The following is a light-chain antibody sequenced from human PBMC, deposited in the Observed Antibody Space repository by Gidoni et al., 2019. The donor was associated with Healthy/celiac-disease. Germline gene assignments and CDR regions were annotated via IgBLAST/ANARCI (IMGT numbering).Light chain of an antibody. CDR2: SNN. J-gene: IGLJ3*02. CDR3: AAWDDSLNGAV. Sequence: SVLTQPPSASGTPGQRVTISCSGSSSNIGRNTVNWSQQLPGTAPKLLIYSNNQRPSGVPDRFSGSKSGTSASLAISGLQSEDEADYYCAAWDDSLNGAVFGGGTKLTVL. CDR1: SSNIGRNT. V-gene: IGLV1-44*01.